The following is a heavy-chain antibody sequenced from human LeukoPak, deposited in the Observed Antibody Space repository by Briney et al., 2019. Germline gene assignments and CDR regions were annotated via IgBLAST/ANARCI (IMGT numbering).Heavy chain of an antibody. CDR3: ARERGGSKLSGLYGRDYYYMDV. Sequence: SETLSLTCTVSGGSVSSSSYYWGWIRQPPGKGLEWIGSIYYSGNTYYNPSLKSRVTISVATSKNQFSLKLSSVTAADTAVYFCARERGGSKLSGLYGRDYYYMDVWGKGTTVTVSS. D-gene: IGHD3-16*01. J-gene: IGHJ6*03. CDR1: GGSVSSSSYY. V-gene: IGHV4-39*07. CDR2: IYYSGNT.